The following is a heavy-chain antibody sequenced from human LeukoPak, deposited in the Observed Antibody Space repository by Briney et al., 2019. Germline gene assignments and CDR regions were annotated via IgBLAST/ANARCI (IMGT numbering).Heavy chain of an antibody. CDR3: ARGGTGYRLGVAWYYYMDV. Sequence: PSQTLSLTCTVSGGSISSGSYYWSWIRQPAGKGLEWIGRIYTSGSTNYNPSLKSRVTISVDTSKNQFSLKLSSVTAADTAVYYCARGGTGYRLGVAWYYYMDVWGKGTTVTISS. CDR2: IYTSGST. CDR1: GGSISSGSYY. J-gene: IGHJ6*03. V-gene: IGHV4-61*02. D-gene: IGHD3/OR15-3a*01.